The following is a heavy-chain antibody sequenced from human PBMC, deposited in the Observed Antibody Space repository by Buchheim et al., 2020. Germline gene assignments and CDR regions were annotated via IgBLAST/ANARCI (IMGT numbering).Heavy chain of an antibody. CDR1: GFTFNNYE. V-gene: IGHV3-48*03. CDR2: ISDSSRTK. J-gene: IGHJ4*02. CDR3: ARGRDDNSGYFDY. D-gene: IGHD3-22*01. Sequence: EVQLVDSGGGLVQPGGSLRLSCAASGFTFNNYEMNWVRQAPGKGLEWVSYISDSSRTKYYADSVKGRFTVSRGNGKNSLYLQMNSLRAEDTAVYYCARGRDDNSGYFDYWGQGTL.